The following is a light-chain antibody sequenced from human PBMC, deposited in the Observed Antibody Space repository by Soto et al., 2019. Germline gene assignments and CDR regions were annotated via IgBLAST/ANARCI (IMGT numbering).Light chain of an antibody. V-gene: IGLV2-8*01. J-gene: IGLJ1*01. CDR1: SSDVGGYKY. CDR2: EVN. Sequence: QAALTQPPSASGSPGQSVAISCTGTSSDVGGYKYVSWYQQHPGKAPKLIIYEVNKRPSGVPDRFSSSKSANTASLTFSGLHVEDEAYYYCSSYASSSNVFGTGTKVTVL. CDR3: SSYASSSNV.